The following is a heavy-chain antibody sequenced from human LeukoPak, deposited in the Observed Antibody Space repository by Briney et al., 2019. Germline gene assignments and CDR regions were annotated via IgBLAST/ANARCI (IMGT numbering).Heavy chain of an antibody. J-gene: IGHJ4*02. CDR1: GYSISSGYY. Sequence: SETLSLTCAVSGYSISSGYYWGWIRQPPGKGLEWIGSIYHSGSTKYNPSLKSRVTISVDTSKNQFSLRLSPVTAADTAMYYCAREKYGGSNDYWGQGTLVTVSS. D-gene: IGHD1-26*01. CDR2: IYHSGST. V-gene: IGHV4-38-2*02. CDR3: AREKYGGSNDY.